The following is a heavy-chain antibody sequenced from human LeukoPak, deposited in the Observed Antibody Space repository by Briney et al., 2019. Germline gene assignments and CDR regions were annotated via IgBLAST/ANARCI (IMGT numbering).Heavy chain of an antibody. V-gene: IGHV3-21*01. CDR3: ARDIDPDYGGYPTLGY. Sequence: PGGSLRLSCADSEFTFSTYSMTWVRQAPGKGLEWVSSISSSSSYIYYADSVKGRFTISRDNAKNSLYLQMNSLRAEDTAVYYCARDIDPDYGGYPTLGYWGQGTLVTVSS. D-gene: IGHD4-23*01. CDR2: ISSSSSYI. J-gene: IGHJ4*02. CDR1: EFTFSTYS.